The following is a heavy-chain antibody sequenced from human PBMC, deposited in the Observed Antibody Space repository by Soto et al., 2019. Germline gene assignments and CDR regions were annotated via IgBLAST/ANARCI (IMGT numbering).Heavy chain of an antibody. CDR3: AKPTLRDYYDSSGYAYFDY. CDR2: ISGSGGST. D-gene: IGHD3-22*01. J-gene: IGHJ4*02. V-gene: IGHV3-23*01. Sequence: GGSLRLSCAASGFTFSSYAMSWVRQAPGKGLEWVSAISGSGGSTYYADSVKGRFTISRDNSKNTLYLQMNSLRAEDTAVYYCAKPTLRDYYDSSGYAYFDYWGQRTLVTVSS. CDR1: GFTFSSYA.